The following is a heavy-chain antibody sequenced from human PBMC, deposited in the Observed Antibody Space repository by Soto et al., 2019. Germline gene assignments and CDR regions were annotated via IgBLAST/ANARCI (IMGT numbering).Heavy chain of an antibody. Sequence: QVQLVESGGGVVQAGRSLRLSCAASGVTLSNFGMHWVRQAPGKGLEWVAVISRDGSTMLYADSVKGRFTISRDSSRNTLYLQMSSLRAEDTAVYHCVGEVASGYWGQGTLVTVSS. CDR3: VGEVASGY. CDR2: ISRDGSTM. CDR1: GVTLSNFG. J-gene: IGHJ4*02. D-gene: IGHD2-21*01. V-gene: IGHV3-30*03.